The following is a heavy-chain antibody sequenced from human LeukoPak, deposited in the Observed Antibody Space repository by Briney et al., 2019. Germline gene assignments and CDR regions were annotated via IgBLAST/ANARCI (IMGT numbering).Heavy chain of an antibody. CDR2: ISSSSSYI. J-gene: IGHJ4*02. CDR1: GFPFSSYS. V-gene: IGHV3-21*01. Sequence: GGPLRLSCAASGFPFSSYSMNWVRQAPGKGLEWVSSISSSSSYIYYADSEKGRFTIPRDNAKNSLSLQMNGLRAEDTAVYYCARAPRDGYNFGFWGQGTLVTVSS. CDR3: ARAPRDGYNFGF. D-gene: IGHD5-24*01.